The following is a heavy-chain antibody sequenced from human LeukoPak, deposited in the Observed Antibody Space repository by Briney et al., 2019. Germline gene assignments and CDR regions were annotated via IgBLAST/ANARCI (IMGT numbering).Heavy chain of an antibody. J-gene: IGHJ6*03. D-gene: IGHD3-22*01. V-gene: IGHV3-21*01. Sequence: GGSLRLXCAGSGFSFSGYGISWVRRAPGKGLEWVSSITSGSDYIHYADSVKGRLITSRDNAKNSVYLQMNSLRAEDTAVYYCARENYYDGSGYYTYYHYMDVWGKGTTVTVSS. CDR3: ARENYYDGSGYYTYYHYMDV. CDR1: GFSFSGYG. CDR2: ITSGSDYI.